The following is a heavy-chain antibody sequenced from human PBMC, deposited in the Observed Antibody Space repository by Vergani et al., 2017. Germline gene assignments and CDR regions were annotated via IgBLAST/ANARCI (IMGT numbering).Heavy chain of an antibody. CDR1: GGSFSGYY. Sequence: QVQLQQWGAGLLKPSETLPLTCAVYGGSFSGYYWSWIRQPPGKGLEWIGEINHSGSTNYNPSLKSRVTISVDTSKNQFSLKLSSVTAADTAVYYCARGLXDILTGSYYYGMDVWGQGTTVTVSS. CDR3: ARGLXDILTGSYYYGMDV. J-gene: IGHJ6*02. V-gene: IGHV4-34*01. D-gene: IGHD3-9*01. CDR2: INHSGST.